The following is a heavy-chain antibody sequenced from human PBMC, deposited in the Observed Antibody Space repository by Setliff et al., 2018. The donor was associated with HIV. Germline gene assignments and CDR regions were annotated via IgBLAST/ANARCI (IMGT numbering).Heavy chain of an antibody. D-gene: IGHD3-9*01. V-gene: IGHV1-2*02. CDR1: GYTFSDYN. Sequence: VSVKVSCKAAGYTFSDYNIHWMRQAPGQAFEWMGWMHPNTGATSYAQKFQGRVSMTRDMSISTAYMELARLRSDDSAVYYCARIDPPAYHYHMDVWGKGTTVTVSS. CDR3: ARIDPPAYHYHMDV. J-gene: IGHJ6*03. CDR2: MHPNTGAT.